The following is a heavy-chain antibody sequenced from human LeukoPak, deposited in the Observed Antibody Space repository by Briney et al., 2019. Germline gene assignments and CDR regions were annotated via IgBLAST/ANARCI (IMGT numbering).Heavy chain of an antibody. CDR3: ARGRGTYYFDY. Sequence: GGSLRLSCAASGFTVSTNYMSWVRQAPGKRLEWVSVIYSGGSTYYADSVKGRFTISRDNSKNTLYLQMNSLRAEDTAVYYCARGRGTYYFDYWGQGTLVTVSS. CDR1: GFTVSTNY. J-gene: IGHJ4*02. CDR2: IYSGGST. V-gene: IGHV3-53*01. D-gene: IGHD3-10*01.